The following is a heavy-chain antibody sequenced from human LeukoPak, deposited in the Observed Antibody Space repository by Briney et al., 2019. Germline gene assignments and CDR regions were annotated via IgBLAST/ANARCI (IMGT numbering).Heavy chain of an antibody. CDR3: ASTITGTRGY. J-gene: IGHJ4*02. CDR2: ISSSSSYI. Sequence: GGPLRLSCAASGFTFSSYSMNWVRQAPGKGLEWVSSISSSSSYIYYADSVKGRFTISRDNAKNSLYLQMNSLRAEDTAVYYCASTITGTRGYWGQGTLVTVSS. V-gene: IGHV3-21*01. CDR1: GFTFSSYS. D-gene: IGHD1-7*01.